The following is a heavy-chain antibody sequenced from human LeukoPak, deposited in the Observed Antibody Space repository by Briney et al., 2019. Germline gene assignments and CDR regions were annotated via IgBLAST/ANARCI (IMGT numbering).Heavy chain of an antibody. CDR1: GFTFSSYG. CDR2: IRSDGNNK. CDR3: ARGPFHDYGDGLDY. Sequence: TGGSLRLSCAASGFTFSSYGMHWVRQAPGKGLEWVAFIRSDGNNKYYADSVKGRFTISRDNSKNTLYLQMNSLRAEDTAVYYCARGPFHDYGDGLDYWGQGTLVTVSS. J-gene: IGHJ4*02. D-gene: IGHD4-17*01. V-gene: IGHV3-30*02.